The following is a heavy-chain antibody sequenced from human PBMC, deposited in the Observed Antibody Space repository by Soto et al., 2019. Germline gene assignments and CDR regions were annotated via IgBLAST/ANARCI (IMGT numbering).Heavy chain of an antibody. D-gene: IGHD4-17*01. Sequence: QITLKESGPTLVKPTQTLTLTCTFSGFSLSTNGVGVGWIRQPPGKALEWLALIYWDDGKHYSPSLNSRLTTTKDTSRNLVVLTMTNMDTVDTATYYWAKKGGGDYILGYWGQGTLVTVSS. CDR1: GFSLSTNGVG. V-gene: IGHV2-5*02. CDR2: IYWDDGK. J-gene: IGHJ4*02. CDR3: AKKGGGDYILGY.